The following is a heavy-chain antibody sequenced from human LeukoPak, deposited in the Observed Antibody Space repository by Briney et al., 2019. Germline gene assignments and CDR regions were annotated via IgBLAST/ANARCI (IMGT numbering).Heavy chain of an antibody. D-gene: IGHD3-22*01. Sequence: PGGSLRLSCAASGFTFSSYAMHWVRQAPGKGLEWVAVISYDGSNKYYADSVKGRFTISRDNSKNTLYLQMNSLRAEDTAVYYCARVYNYYDSSGPIDYWGQGTLVTVSS. J-gene: IGHJ4*02. CDR2: ISYDGSNK. V-gene: IGHV3-30*04. CDR3: ARVYNYYDSSGPIDY. CDR1: GFTFSSYA.